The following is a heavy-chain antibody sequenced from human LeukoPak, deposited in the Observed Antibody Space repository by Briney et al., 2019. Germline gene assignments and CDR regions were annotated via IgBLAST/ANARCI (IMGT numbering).Heavy chain of an antibody. CDR3: ASGSYSNYDFDY. V-gene: IGHV3-30-3*01. CDR2: ISYDGSNK. J-gene: IGHJ4*02. D-gene: IGHD4-11*01. Sequence: GGSLRLSCAASGFTFSSYWMSWVRQAPGKGLEWVAVISYDGSNKYYADSVKGRFTISRDNSKNTLYLQMNSLRAEDTAVYYCASGSYSNYDFDYWGQGTLVTVSS. CDR1: GFTFSSYW.